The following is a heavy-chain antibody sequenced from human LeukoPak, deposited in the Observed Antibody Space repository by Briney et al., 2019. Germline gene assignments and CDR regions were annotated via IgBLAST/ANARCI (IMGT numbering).Heavy chain of an antibody. D-gene: IGHD4-17*01. CDR2: ISYIGST. CDR3: ARDPTTVTKGLDI. Sequence: SETLSLTCTVSGDSMNSHYWSWIRQPPGKRLEWIGYISYIGSTNYNPSLKSRVTISVDTSKNQFSLKLSSVTAADTAVYYCARDPTTVTKGLDIWGKGTMVTVSS. V-gene: IGHV4-59*11. J-gene: IGHJ3*02. CDR1: GDSMNSHY.